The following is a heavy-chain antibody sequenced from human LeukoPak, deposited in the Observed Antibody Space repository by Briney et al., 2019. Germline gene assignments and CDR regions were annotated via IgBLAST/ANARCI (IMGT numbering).Heavy chain of an antibody. CDR1: GYTFSTCD. J-gene: IGHJ4*02. D-gene: IGHD1-1*01. Sequence: ASVKVSCKASGYTFSTCDINWVRQATGQGLGWIGWMDPNSSNTGFAHKFQDRVTMTSDTSIKTAYMELSSLRSEDTAVYYCTRVLGSISHWGQGTLVTVSS. CDR3: TRVLGSISH. CDR2: MDPNSSNT. V-gene: IGHV1-8*01.